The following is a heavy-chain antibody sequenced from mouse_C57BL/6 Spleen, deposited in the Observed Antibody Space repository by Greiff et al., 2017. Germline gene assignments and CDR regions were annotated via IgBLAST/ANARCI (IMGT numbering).Heavy chain of an antibody. CDR1: GYAFSSSW. CDR3: ARRITTVEGDYFDY. CDR2: IYPGDGDT. J-gene: IGHJ2*01. Sequence: VQLQESGPELVKPGASVKISCKASGYAFSSSWMNWVKQRPGKGLEWIGRIYPGDGDTNYNGKFKGKATLTADKSSSTAYMQLSSLTSEDSAVYFCARRITTVEGDYFDYWGQGTTLTVSS. D-gene: IGHD1-1*01. V-gene: IGHV1-82*01.